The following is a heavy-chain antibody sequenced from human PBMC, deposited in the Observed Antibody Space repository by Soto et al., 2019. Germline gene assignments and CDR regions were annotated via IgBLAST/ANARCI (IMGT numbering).Heavy chain of an antibody. CDR2: INHSGST. J-gene: IGHJ3*02. Sequence: XXTLSLPFAVYGGSFSGYYWGWILQPPGKGLEWIGEINHSGSTNYNPSLKSRVTISVDTSKNQFSLKLSSVTAADTAVYYCATWYSSSWDGAFDIWGQGTMVTVSS. V-gene: IGHV4-34*01. CDR3: ATWYSSSWDGAFDI. CDR1: GGSFSGYY. D-gene: IGHD6-13*01.